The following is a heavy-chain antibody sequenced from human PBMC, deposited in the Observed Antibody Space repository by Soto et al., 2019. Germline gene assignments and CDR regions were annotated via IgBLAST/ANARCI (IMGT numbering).Heavy chain of an antibody. J-gene: IGHJ5*02. CDR1: GYTFTSYG. D-gene: IGHD1-1*01. V-gene: IGHV1-18*01. CDR3: GGDLGGGTSAP. Sequence: QVQVVQSGAEVKKPGASVKVSCKASGYTFTSYGISWVRQAPGQGLEWMGWINAYNGNTKYAQKLQGRVTMTTDTTTSTAYMELRTVRSDDTAVDYCGGDLGGGTSAPWGQGTLVTVSS. CDR2: INAYNGNT.